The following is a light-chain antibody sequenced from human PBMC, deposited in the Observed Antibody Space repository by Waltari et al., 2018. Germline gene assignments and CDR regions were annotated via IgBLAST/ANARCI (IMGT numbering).Light chain of an antibody. V-gene: IGLV6-57*03. CDR1: SDSIASNY. CDR2: EDN. CDR3: QSYDSDEGVV. J-gene: IGLJ2*01. Sequence: NSLLTQPHSVSESPGKTVTISCTLTSDSIASNYLQWYQQRPGSAPTTVIFEDNQRPSGVPDRFSASIDTSSNSASLTISGLKTEDEALYYCQSYDSDEGVVFGGGTKLTVL.